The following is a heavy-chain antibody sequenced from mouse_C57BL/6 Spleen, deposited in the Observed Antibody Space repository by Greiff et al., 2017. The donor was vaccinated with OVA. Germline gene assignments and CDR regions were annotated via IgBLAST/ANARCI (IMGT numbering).Heavy chain of an antibody. J-gene: IGHJ2*01. V-gene: IGHV5-16*01. D-gene: IGHD4-1*01. CDR3: ARVLGRGYYFDY. CDR1: GFTFSDYY. CDR2: INYDGSST. Sequence: EVKLVESEGGLVQPGSSMKLSCTASGFTFSDYYMAWVRQVPEKGLEWVANINYDGSSTYYLDSLKSRFIISRDNAKNILYLQMSSLKSEDTATYYCARVLGRGYYFDYWGQGTTLTVSS.